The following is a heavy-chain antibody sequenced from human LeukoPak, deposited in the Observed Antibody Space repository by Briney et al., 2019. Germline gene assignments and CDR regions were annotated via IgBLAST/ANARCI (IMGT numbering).Heavy chain of an antibody. CDR1: GYTFSSYY. J-gene: IGHJ3*01. CDR2: QRYDGRNK. V-gene: IGHV3-30*02. CDR3: AKESYDSGGYPREFFNV. Sequence: PGGTLRLSCGVSGYTFSSYYMLWVRRAPAKGWVWGIVQRYDGRNKYYAESVKGRFTISRDTSKNTLYLHMNAVSAEDTAIYYCAKESYDSGGYPREFFNVGGQR. D-gene: IGHD3-22*01.